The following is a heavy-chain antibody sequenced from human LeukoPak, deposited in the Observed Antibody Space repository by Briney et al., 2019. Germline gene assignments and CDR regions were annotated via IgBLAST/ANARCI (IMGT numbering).Heavy chain of an antibody. CDR1: GFTFSSYA. CDR3: ARDEGFGELLPPGAFDI. CDR2: ISYDGSNK. D-gene: IGHD3-10*01. V-gene: IGHV3-30*04. Sequence: GGSLRLSCAASGFTFSSYAMHWVRQAPGKGLEWVAVISYDGSNKYYADSVKGRFTISRDNAKNSLYLQMNSLRAEDTAVYYCARDEGFGELLPPGAFDIWGQGTMVTVSS. J-gene: IGHJ3*02.